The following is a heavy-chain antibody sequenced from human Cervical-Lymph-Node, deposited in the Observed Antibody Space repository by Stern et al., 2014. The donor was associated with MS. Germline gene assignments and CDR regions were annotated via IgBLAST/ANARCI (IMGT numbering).Heavy chain of an antibody. CDR1: GYCFTDYY. D-gene: IGHD4-11*01. J-gene: IGHJ4*02. V-gene: IGHV1-2*02. CDR3: ARGLADYRYYFDS. CDR2: INPATGAT. Sequence: QVQLVQSGTDVKKPGASAKVSCEASGYCFTDYYIHWVRHAPGQGLEWMGWINPATGATTYAQNFEDRDTMTRDTSITTAYMELSRLSSDDTAVYYCARGLADYRYYFDSWGPGTLVTVSS.